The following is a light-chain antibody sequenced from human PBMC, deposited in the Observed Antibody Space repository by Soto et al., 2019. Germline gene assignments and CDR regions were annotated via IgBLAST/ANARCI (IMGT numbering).Light chain of an antibody. Sequence: VISKSAATLSVAKRERVTFSRGASQGVSRKLAWYQHKPGKAPRLLISGASTGATGIPARFSGSVSGKDFTLTIISLEPEDFAVYYCQQRSNWPPLISLGQGTRLEIK. CDR1: QGVSRK. CDR2: GAS. V-gene: IGKV3-11*01. J-gene: IGKJ5*01. CDR3: QQRSNWPPLIS.